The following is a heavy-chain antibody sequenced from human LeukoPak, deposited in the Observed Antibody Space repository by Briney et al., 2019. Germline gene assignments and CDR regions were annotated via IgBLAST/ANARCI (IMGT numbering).Heavy chain of an antibody. Sequence: SETLSLTCTVSGYSISSGYYWGWIRQPPGKGLEWIGSIYHSGSTYYNPSLKSRVTISVDTSKNQFSLKLSSVTAADTAVYYCARRGGWRRDRNRGGYYFDYWGQGTPVTVS. J-gene: IGHJ4*02. CDR1: GYSISSGYY. CDR2: IYHSGST. CDR3: ARRGGWRRDRNRGGYYFDY. V-gene: IGHV4-38-2*02. D-gene: IGHD6-19*01.